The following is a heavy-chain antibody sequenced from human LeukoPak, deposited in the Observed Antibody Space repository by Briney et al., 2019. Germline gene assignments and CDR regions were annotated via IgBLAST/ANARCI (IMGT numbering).Heavy chain of an antibody. D-gene: IGHD6-13*01. CDR1: GYTFTGYT. CDR2: INPNSGGT. J-gene: IGHJ4*02. Sequence: GASVKVSCKASGYTFTGYTLHWVRQAPGQGLEWMGWINPNSGGTHYAEKFQGRVTMTRDTSINTAYMELRRLRCDDTAVYHCARVWGYSSSWFDYWGQGTLVTVSS. V-gene: IGHV1-2*02. CDR3: ARVWGYSSSWFDY.